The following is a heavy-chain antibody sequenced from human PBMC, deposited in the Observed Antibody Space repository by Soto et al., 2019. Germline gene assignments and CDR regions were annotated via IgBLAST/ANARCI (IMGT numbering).Heavy chain of an antibody. V-gene: IGHV1-69*17. CDR1: GGTLTKYA. CDR3: ARGPWDDNFDY. D-gene: IGHD3-22*01. J-gene: IGHJ4*02. CDR2: IIPMFGIS. Sequence: QVRLVQSGAEVKMIWSSVKVSCRSFGGTLTKYAITWVRQAPVQGLEWMGGIIPMFGISVSAQKFQGRVTLTADKSTSTTYMELSSLRFDDTAVYYCARGPWDDNFDYWGQGTLVTVSS.